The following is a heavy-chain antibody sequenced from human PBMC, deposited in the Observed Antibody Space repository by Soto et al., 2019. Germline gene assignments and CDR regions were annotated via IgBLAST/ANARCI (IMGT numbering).Heavy chain of an antibody. CDR2: ISSSSSTI. V-gene: IGHV3-48*01. CDR3: ARDEDGLDYGDYVMRAFDI. CDR1: GFTFSSYS. Sequence: GGSLRLSCAASGFTFSSYSMNWVRQAPGKGLEWVSYISSSSSTIYYADSVKGRFTISRDNAKNSLYLQMNSLRAEDTAVYYCARDEDGLDYGDYVMRAFDIWGQGTMVTVSS. D-gene: IGHD4-17*01. J-gene: IGHJ3*02.